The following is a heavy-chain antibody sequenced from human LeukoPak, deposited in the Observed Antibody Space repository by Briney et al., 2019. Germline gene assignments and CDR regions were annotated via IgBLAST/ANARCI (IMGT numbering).Heavy chain of an antibody. D-gene: IGHD6-19*01. J-gene: IGHJ4*02. V-gene: IGHV4-59*12. CDR3: ARAESSGWIFDY. CDR2: IFYSGST. Sequence: PSETLSLSCTVSGGSTSSYHWSWFRQPPGKGLEWIGYIFYSGSTNYNPSLKSRVTISVDTSKNQFSLKLRSVTAADTAAYYCARAESSGWIFDYWGQGTLVTVSS. CDR1: GGSTSSYH.